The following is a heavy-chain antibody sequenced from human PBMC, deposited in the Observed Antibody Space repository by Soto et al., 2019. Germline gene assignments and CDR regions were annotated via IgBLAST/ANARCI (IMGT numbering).Heavy chain of an antibody. V-gene: IGHV3-30*18. CDR2: ISYDGSNK. CDR3: AKASSYYDILAGYDY. D-gene: IGHD3-9*01. J-gene: IGHJ4*02. Sequence: QVQLVESGGGVVQPGRSLRLSCAASGFTFSSYGMHWVRQAPGKGLEWVAVISYDGSNKYYADSVKGRFTICRDNSKNTLYLQMNSLRAEDTAVYYCAKASSYYDILAGYDYWGQGTLVTVSS. CDR1: GFTFSSYG.